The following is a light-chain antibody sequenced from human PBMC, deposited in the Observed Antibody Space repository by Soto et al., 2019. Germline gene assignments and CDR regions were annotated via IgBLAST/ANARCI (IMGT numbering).Light chain of an antibody. CDR2: AAS. CDR1: QSVNSRF. Sequence: EIVLTQSPGTLSLSPGESATLSCRASQSVNSRFLAWYQHKPGQAPRLLIYAASTRATGIPDRFSGSASGTDFTLTISRLEPEDFAVYYCQQYGDSPPNTFGQGTKLGSN. J-gene: IGKJ2*01. CDR3: QQYGDSPPNT. V-gene: IGKV3-20*01.